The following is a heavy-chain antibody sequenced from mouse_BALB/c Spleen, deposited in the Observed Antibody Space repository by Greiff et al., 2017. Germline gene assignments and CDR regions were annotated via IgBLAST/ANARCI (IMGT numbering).Heavy chain of an antibody. Sequence: EVQLVESGGGLVQPKGSLKLSCAASGFTFNTYAMNWVRQAPGKGLEWVARIRSKSNNYATYYADSVKDRFTISRDDSQSMLYLQMNNLKTEDTAMYYCVKIYYDYDWGDYYAMDYWGQGTAVTVSS. CDR1: GFTFNTYA. CDR3: VKIYYDYDWGDYYAMDY. V-gene: IGHV10-1*02. D-gene: IGHD2-4*01. J-gene: IGHJ4*01. CDR2: IRSKSNNYAT.